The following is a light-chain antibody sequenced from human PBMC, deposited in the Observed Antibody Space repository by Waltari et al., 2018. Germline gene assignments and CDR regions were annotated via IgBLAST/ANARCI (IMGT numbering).Light chain of an antibody. V-gene: IGLV2-23*01. Sequence: QAALPQPASVSGSPGQSITISCNAHSREVGRYRFVSWYHQHPGKAPKLMIYGGSQRPSGISNRFSGSKSGNTASLTISGVRAEDEADYYCCSYAGSSPHVVFGGGTKLTVL. CDR3: CSYAGSSPHVV. CDR1: SREVGRYRF. CDR2: GGS. J-gene: IGLJ2*01.